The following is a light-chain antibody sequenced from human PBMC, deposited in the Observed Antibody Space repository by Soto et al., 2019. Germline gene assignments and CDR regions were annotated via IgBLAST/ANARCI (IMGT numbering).Light chain of an antibody. Sequence: DILMTQSPSSLSASLGDRVTLTCRASQDISSYLNWFQQKPGKAPKLLIYDVSCLEKGVPARFTGSGSGTDFTLTINSLQPEEIAVYYCQQYNVFPSTFGQGTKLEIK. CDR2: DVS. CDR1: QDISSY. CDR3: QQYNVFPST. V-gene: IGKV1-33*01. J-gene: IGKJ2*01.